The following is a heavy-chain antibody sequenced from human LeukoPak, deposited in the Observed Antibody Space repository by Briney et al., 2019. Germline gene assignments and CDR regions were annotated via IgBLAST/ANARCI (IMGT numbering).Heavy chain of an antibody. CDR3: ARVPIVVVPAAILHWFDP. Sequence: ASVKVSCKASGYTFTGYYMHWVRQAPGQGLEWMGWINPNSGGTNYVQKFQGRVTMTRDTSISTAYMELSRLRSDDTAVYYCARVPIVVVPAAILHWFDPWGQGTLVTVSS. J-gene: IGHJ5*02. V-gene: IGHV1-2*02. CDR1: GYTFTGYY. CDR2: INPNSGGT. D-gene: IGHD2-2*02.